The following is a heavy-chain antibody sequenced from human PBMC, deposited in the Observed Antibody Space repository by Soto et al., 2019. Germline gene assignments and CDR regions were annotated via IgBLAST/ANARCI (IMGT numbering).Heavy chain of an antibody. V-gene: IGHV4-31*03. CDR1: GGSISSGGYY. Sequence: QVQLQESGPGLVKPSQTLSLTCTVSGGSISSGGYYWSWIRQHPGKGLEWIGYIYYSGSTYYNPSLKRRVTISGDTSKNQFSLKVSSVTAADTAVYYCAREGYCSSTSCSGMDVWGQGTTVTVSS. CDR2: IYYSGST. J-gene: IGHJ6*02. D-gene: IGHD2-2*01. CDR3: AREGYCSSTSCSGMDV.